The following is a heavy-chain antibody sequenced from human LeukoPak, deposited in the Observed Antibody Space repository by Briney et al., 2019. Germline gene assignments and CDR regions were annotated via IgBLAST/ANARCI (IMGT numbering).Heavy chain of an antibody. D-gene: IGHD6-13*01. Sequence: PGRSLRLFCAASGFTLSTYGMYWVRQAPGKGLEWVAVIWNDGSNKHYADSVKGRFTISRDNSKNTLDLQMNSLRAEDTAVYYCAKDLSSSWFEGLDNWGQGTLVTVSS. CDR3: AKDLSSSWFEGLDN. J-gene: IGHJ4*02. V-gene: IGHV3-33*06. CDR2: IWNDGSNK. CDR1: GFTLSTYG.